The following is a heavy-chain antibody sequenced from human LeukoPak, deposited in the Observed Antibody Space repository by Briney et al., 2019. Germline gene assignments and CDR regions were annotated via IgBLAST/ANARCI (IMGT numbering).Heavy chain of an antibody. CDR1: GFTFSSYA. D-gene: IGHD1-26*01. CDR3: AKGRREQPFDY. V-gene: IGHV3-23*01. J-gene: IGHJ4*02. Sequence: GGSLRLSCAASGFTFSSYAMSWVRQAPEKGLEWVSAISGSGGNTYYADSVKGRFTISRDNSKNTLYLQMNSLRAEDTPVYYCAKGRREQPFDYWGQGTLVTVSS. CDR2: ISGSGGNT.